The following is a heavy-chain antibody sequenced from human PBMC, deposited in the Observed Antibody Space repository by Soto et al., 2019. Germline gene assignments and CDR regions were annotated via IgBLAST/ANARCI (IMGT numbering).Heavy chain of an antibody. J-gene: IGHJ4*02. Sequence: HPGGSLRLSCAASGFTFSDHGMHWVRQAPGKGLEWVSSISGSVGSTFYADSVKGRFTISRDNSMNTLYLQMNSLRAEDTAVYYCAKDRTIASRNFESWGKGALVNVSS. V-gene: IGHV3-23*01. D-gene: IGHD6-6*01. CDR3: AKDRTIASRNFES. CDR2: ISGSVGST. CDR1: GFTFSDHG.